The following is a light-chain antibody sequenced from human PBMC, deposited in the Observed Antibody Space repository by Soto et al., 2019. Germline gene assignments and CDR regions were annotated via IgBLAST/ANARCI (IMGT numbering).Light chain of an antibody. V-gene: IGKV1-9*01. CDR1: QGISSY. Sequence: DIPLTQSPSFLSASVGDRVTITCRASQGISSYLAWYQQKPGKAPKLLIYAASALQSGVPSRFSGSGSGTEFTLTISSLQPEDFATYYCQQLNSYPWTFGQGTKVEIE. CDR2: AAS. J-gene: IGKJ1*01. CDR3: QQLNSYPWT.